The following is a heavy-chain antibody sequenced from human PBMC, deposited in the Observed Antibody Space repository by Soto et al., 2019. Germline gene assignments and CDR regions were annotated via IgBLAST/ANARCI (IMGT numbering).Heavy chain of an antibody. CDR1: GGSISSGGYY. J-gene: IGHJ4*02. V-gene: IGHV4-31*03. CDR3: ARDRGTGVGAYYFDY. CDR2: IYYSGST. Sequence: SETLSLTCTVSGGSISSGGYYWSWIRQHPGKGLEWIGYIYYSGSTYYNPSLKSRVTISVDTSKNQFSLKLSSVTAADTAVYYCARDRGTGVGAYYFDYWGQGTLVTVSS. D-gene: IGHD1-26*01.